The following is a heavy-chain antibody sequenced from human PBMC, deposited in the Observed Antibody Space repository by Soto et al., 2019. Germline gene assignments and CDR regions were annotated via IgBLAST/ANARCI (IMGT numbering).Heavy chain of an antibody. J-gene: IGHJ6*02. CDR1: GFTFSSYA. CDR3: AKGDAKGEWGSGSYYAFFYYYGMDV. V-gene: IGHV3-23*01. Sequence: GGSLRLSCAASGFTFSSYAMSWVRQAPGKGLEWVSAISGSGGSTYYADSVKGRFTISRDKSKNTLYLQMNSLRAEDTAVYCCAKGDAKGEWGSGSYYAFFYYYGMDVWGQGTTVTVSS. CDR2: ISGSGGST. D-gene: IGHD3-10*01.